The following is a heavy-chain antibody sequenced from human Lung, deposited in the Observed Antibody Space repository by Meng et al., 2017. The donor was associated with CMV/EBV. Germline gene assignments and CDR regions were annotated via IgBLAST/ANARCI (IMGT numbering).Heavy chain of an antibody. CDR1: GGSASSSDYY. D-gene: IGHD4-11*01. J-gene: IGHJ4*02. CDR2: IYNSGST. V-gene: IGHV4-61*08. Sequence: VSGGSASSSDYYWSWVRQPPGKGLEWIGCIYNSGSTNYNPSLKSRVTISVDTSKNQVSLKLSSVTAADTAVYYCARGAPYSNWGINWGQGTLVTVSS. CDR3: ARGAPYSNWGIN.